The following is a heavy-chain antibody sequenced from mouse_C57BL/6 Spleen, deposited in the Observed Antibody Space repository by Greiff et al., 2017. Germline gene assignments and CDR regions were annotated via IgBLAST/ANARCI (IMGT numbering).Heavy chain of an antibody. CDR3: ARVGDGYCVYAMDY. V-gene: IGHV1-64*01. Sequence: QVQLQQSGADLVKPGASVKFSCTASGYTFTSYWMHWVKQRPGQGLEWIGMIHPNSGSTNYNDKFKSQATLTGDKSSSTAYMQLSMLTSEDSAVYYCARVGDGYCVYAMDYWGQGTSVTVSS. D-gene: IGHD2-3*01. J-gene: IGHJ4*01. CDR1: GYTFTSYW. CDR2: IHPNSGST.